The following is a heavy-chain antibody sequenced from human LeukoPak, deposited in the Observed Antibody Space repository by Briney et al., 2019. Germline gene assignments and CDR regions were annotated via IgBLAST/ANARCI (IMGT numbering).Heavy chain of an antibody. V-gene: IGHV1-69*13. CDR3: ARDRNYYGSGSYYYMDV. Sequence: GASVKVSCKASGGTFSSYAISWVRQAPGQGLEWMGGIIPIFGTANYAQKFQGRVTITADESTSTACMELSSLRSEDTAVYYCARDRNYYGSGSYYYMDVWGKGTTVTVSS. D-gene: IGHD3-10*01. CDR2: IIPIFGTA. CDR1: GGTFSSYA. J-gene: IGHJ6*03.